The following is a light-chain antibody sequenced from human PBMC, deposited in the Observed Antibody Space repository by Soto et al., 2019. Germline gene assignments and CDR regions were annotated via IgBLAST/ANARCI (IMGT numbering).Light chain of an antibody. CDR3: GSWDSSLSAYV. J-gene: IGLJ1*01. Sequence: QSVLTQPPSVSAAPGQKVTISCSGSSSNIGGNSVSWYQQLPGTAPKLLIYDDDKRPSGIPDRFSCAKSGTSATLDITGFQTGEEADYYCGSWDSSLSAYVFATGTKVTVL. CDR2: DDD. V-gene: IGLV1-51*01. CDR1: SSNIGGNS.